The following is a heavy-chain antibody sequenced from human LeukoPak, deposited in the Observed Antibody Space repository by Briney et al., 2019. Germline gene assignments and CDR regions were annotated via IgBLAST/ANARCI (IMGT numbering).Heavy chain of an antibody. CDR1: GFTFSSYG. V-gene: IGHV3-30*02. Sequence: GGSLRLSCAASGFTFSSYGMHWVRQAPGKGLEWVAFIRYDGSNKYYADSVKGRFTISRDNSKNALYLQMNSLRAEDTAVYYCAKPYYDSSGYYWPFGYWGQGTLVTVSS. D-gene: IGHD3-22*01. CDR2: IRYDGSNK. CDR3: AKPYYDSSGYYWPFGY. J-gene: IGHJ4*02.